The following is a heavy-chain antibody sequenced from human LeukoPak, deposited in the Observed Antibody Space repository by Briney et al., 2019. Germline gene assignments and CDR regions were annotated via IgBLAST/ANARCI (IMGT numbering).Heavy chain of an antibody. D-gene: IGHD2-2*01. Sequence: GGSLRLSCAASGFIVSTSYMSWVRQAPGKGLEWVSVISGTGGDTNYADSVKGRFTISRDNSKNTLYLQMNSLRAEDTAVYYCAKDRCSSTSCYFDYWGQGTLVTVSS. CDR1: GFIVSTSY. V-gene: IGHV3-23*01. J-gene: IGHJ4*02. CDR3: AKDRCSSTSCYFDY. CDR2: ISGTGGDT.